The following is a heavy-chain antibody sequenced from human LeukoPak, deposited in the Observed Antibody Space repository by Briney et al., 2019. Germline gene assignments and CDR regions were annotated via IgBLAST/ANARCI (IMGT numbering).Heavy chain of an antibody. V-gene: IGHV4-30-2*01. CDR3: ARGYSSTRFDY. D-gene: IGHD6-13*01. Sequence: PSETLSLTCTVSGGSISSGGYYWSWIRQPPGKGLEWIGYIYHSGSTNYNPSLKSRVTISVDTSKNQFSLKLSSVTAADTAVYYCARGYSSTRFDYWGQGTLVTVSS. CDR1: GGSISSGGYY. CDR2: IYHSGST. J-gene: IGHJ4*02.